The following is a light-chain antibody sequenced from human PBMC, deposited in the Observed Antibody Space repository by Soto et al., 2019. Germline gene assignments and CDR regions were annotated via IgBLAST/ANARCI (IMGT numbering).Light chain of an antibody. CDR3: QQRSNWPRFT. CDR2: DAS. Sequence: EVVMTQSPATLSVSPGEGATLSCRASQGIGDTLAWYQHKPGQTPRLLIYDASNRSTGIPARFSGSGSGTDFTLTISSLEPEDFAVYYCQQRSNWPRFTFGPGTKVDIK. J-gene: IGKJ3*01. V-gene: IGKV3-11*01. CDR1: QGIGDT.